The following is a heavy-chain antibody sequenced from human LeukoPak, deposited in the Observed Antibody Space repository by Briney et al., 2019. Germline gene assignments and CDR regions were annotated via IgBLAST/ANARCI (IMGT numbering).Heavy chain of an antibody. D-gene: IGHD3-10*01. Sequence: PGGSLRLSCAASGFTFSTYGMSWVRQAPGKGLEWVSAISGSGGSTSYADSVKGRFTISRDNSKNTLYLQMNSLRAGDTAVYYCAKDIITLVRGVRTPYFDGWGQGTLVTVSS. CDR3: AKDIITLVRGVRTPYFDG. J-gene: IGHJ4*02. CDR1: GFTFSTYG. CDR2: ISGSGGST. V-gene: IGHV3-23*01.